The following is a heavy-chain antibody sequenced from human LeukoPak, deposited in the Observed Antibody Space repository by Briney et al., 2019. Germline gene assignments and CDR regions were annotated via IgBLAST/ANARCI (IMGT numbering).Heavy chain of an antibody. CDR1: GFTFSSYA. CDR2: TSGSGGST. Sequence: GGSLRLSCAASGFTFSSYAMSWARQAPGKGLEWVSATSGSGGSTYYADSVKGRFTISRDNSKNTLYLKMNGLRAEDTAVYYCAKDLKPPIRGVVNTRRSAFDIWGQGKMVTVSS. J-gene: IGHJ3*02. V-gene: IGHV3-23*01. D-gene: IGHD3-3*01. CDR3: AKDLKPPIRGVVNTRRSAFDI.